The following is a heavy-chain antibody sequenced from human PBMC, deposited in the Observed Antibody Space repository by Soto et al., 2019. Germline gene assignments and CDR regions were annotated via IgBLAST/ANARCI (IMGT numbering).Heavy chain of an antibody. J-gene: IGHJ4*02. CDR2: ISGSGGST. D-gene: IGHD5-12*01. Sequence: GGSLRLSCAASGFTFSSYAMSWVRQALGTGLEWVSAISGSGGSTYYADSVKGRFTISRDNSKNTLYLQMNSLRAEDTAVYYCEKATSGGYARHFDYWGQGTLVTVSS. CDR3: EKATSGGYARHFDY. CDR1: GFTFSSYA. V-gene: IGHV3-23*01.